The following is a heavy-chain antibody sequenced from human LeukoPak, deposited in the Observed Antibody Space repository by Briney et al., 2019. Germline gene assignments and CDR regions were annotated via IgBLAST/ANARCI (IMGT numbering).Heavy chain of an antibody. V-gene: IGHV3-11*04. D-gene: IGHD2/OR15-2a*01. CDR2: ISSSGSTI. CDR1: GFTFSDYY. Sequence: PGGSLRLSCAASGFTFSDYYMSWIRQAPGKGLEWVSYISSSGSTIYYADSVKGRFTISRDNAEKSLYLQLNNLRLEDTAVYYCVRSDRETFAFDIWGQGAMVTVSS. CDR3: VRSDRETFAFDI. J-gene: IGHJ3*02.